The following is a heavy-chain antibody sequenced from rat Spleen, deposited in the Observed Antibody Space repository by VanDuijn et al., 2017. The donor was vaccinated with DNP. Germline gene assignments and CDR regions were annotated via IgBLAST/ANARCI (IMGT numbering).Heavy chain of an antibody. J-gene: IGHJ2*01. Sequence: EVRLVESGGGLVQPGRSLKLSCAASGFTFSDYNMAWVRQAPKRGLEWVTTIHSDGSSTYYRDSVRGRFTFSRDNTENTLYLQMDSLRSEDTATYYCARGLYYYSSWYAMDAWGQGVMVTVSS. CDR1: GFTFSDYN. CDR3: ARGLYYYSSWYAMDA. CDR2: IHSDGSST. V-gene: IGHV5-7*01. D-gene: IGHD1-2*01.